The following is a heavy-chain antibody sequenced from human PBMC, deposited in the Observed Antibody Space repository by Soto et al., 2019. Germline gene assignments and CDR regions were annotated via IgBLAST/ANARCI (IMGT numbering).Heavy chain of an antibody. CDR3: ARHRRRREGSYYYGMDV. CDR1: GYSFTNYW. J-gene: IGHJ6*02. D-gene: IGHD1-26*01. CDR2: IYPYDSEI. Sequence: GESLKISCNGSGYSFTNYWIGWVRQMPGKGLEWMGIIYPYDSEITYSPSFQGQVTTSADISISTAYLRWSSLKASDTAVYYCARHRRRREGSYYYGMDVWGQGTTVTVSS. V-gene: IGHV5-51*01.